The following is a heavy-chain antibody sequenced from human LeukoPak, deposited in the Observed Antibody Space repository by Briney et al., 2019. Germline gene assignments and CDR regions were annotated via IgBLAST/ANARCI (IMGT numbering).Heavy chain of an antibody. CDR3: ARPDCSGSGCKLLPF. Sequence: GESLKISCQGSGYSFSSYWINWVRQMPGRGLVWVGRIDPSDSYINYSPSFQGHVTISADKSIATAYLQWSSLTASDTAIYYCARPDCSGSGCKLLPFWGQGTLVSVSS. V-gene: IGHV5-10-1*01. CDR2: IDPSDSYI. D-gene: IGHD3-22*01. CDR1: GYSFSSYW. J-gene: IGHJ4*02.